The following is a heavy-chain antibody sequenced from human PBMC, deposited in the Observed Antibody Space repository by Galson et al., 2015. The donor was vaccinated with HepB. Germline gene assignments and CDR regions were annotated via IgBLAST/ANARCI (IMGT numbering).Heavy chain of an antibody. CDR1: GDSVSSNSAA. CDR3: ARALIEIAVAGTTYYGMDV. V-gene: IGHV6-1*01. Sequence: CAISGDSVSSNSAAWNWIRQSPSRGLEWLGRTYYRSKWYNDYAVSVKSRITINPDTSKNQFSLQLNSVTPEDTAVYYCARALIEIAVAGTTYYGMDVWGQGTTVTVSS. J-gene: IGHJ6*02. D-gene: IGHD6-19*01. CDR2: TYYRSKWYN.